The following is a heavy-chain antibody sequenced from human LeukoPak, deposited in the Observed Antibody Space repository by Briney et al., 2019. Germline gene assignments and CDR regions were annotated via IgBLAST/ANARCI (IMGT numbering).Heavy chain of an antibody. D-gene: IGHD3-10*01. J-gene: IGHJ6*02. V-gene: IGHV1-46*01. CDR3: ASAGDGASYYYYGMDV. Sequence: SVKVSCKASGYTFTSYYMHWVRQAPGQGLEWMGLINPSGGSTSYAQKFQGRVTMTRDTSTSTVYMELSSLRSEDTAVYYCASAGDGASYYYYGMDVWGQGTTVTVSS. CDR1: GYTFTSYY. CDR2: INPSGGST.